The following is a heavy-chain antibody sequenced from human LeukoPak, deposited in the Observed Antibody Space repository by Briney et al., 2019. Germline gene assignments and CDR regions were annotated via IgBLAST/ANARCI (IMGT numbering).Heavy chain of an antibody. CDR3: AKASWVSNADAVL. V-gene: IGHV4-59*08. CDR1: GGSISNYY. J-gene: IGHJ4*02. Sequence: SETLSLTCTVPGGSISNYYLSWIRQPPGRGLEWIGYIYYSGTTNYNPSLKSRVTISVDTSKNQFSLNLTSVTAADTAVYYCAKASWVSNADAVLWGQGTVVTVSS. D-gene: IGHD1-1*01. CDR2: IYYSGTT.